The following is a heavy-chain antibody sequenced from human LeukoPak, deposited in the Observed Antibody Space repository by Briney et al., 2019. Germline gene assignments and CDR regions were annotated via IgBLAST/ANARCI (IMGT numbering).Heavy chain of an antibody. CDR2: IYYSGST. CDR3: ARRVVHCSSTSCYALFDP. D-gene: IGHD2-2*01. V-gene: IGHV4-59*08. Sequence: SETLSLTCTVSGGSISSYYWSWIRQPPGKGLEWIGYIYYSGSTNYNPSLKSRFTISVDTSKNQFSLKLSSVTAADTAVYYCARRVVHCSSTSCYALFDPWGQGTLVTVSS. CDR1: GGSISSYY. J-gene: IGHJ5*02.